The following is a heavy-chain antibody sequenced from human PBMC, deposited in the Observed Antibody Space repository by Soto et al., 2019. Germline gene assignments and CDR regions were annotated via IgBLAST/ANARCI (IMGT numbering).Heavy chain of an antibody. CDR1: VYRFIDYW. CDR3: ARDDYGDSTGVTWFDP. CDR2: IYPGDSDT. J-gene: IGHJ5*02. Sequence: GESLKISCKGSVYRFIDYWIGWVRQMPGKGLEWMGIIYPGDSDTKYTPSFQGQVTISADKSVSTASLKLSSVTAADTAVYYCARDDYGDSTGVTWFDPWGQGTLVTVSS. D-gene: IGHD4-17*01. V-gene: IGHV5-51*01.